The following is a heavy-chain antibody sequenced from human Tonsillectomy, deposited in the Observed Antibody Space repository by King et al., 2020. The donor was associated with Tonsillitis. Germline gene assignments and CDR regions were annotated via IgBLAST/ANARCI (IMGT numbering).Heavy chain of an antibody. Sequence: VQLVESGGGLVQPGGSLRLSCAASGFTFSSYEMNWVRQAPGKGLEWVSYISSSGSTIYYADSVKGRFTISRDNAKNSLYLQMNSLRAVDTAVYYCARERRGLWFGELSASFDYWGQGTLVTVSS. CDR2: ISSSGSTI. D-gene: IGHD3-10*01. CDR1: GFTFSSYE. CDR3: ARERRGLWFGELSASFDY. V-gene: IGHV3-48*03. J-gene: IGHJ4*02.